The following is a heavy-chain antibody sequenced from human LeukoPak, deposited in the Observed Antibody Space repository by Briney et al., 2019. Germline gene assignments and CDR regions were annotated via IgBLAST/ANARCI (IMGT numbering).Heavy chain of an antibody. CDR3: ARSRLGYNNDY. V-gene: IGHV1-69*04. CDR1: GGTFSSYA. J-gene: IGHJ4*02. Sequence: SVKVSCKASGGTFSSYAISWVRQAPGQGLEWMGRIIPILGIANYAQKFQGRVTITADESTSTAYMELSSLRSEDTAVYYCARSRLGYNNDYWGQGTLVTVSS. CDR2: IIPILGIA. D-gene: IGHD1-1*01.